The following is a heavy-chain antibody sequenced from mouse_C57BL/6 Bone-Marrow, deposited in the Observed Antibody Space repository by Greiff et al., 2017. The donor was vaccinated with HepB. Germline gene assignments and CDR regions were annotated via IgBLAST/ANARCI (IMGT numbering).Heavy chain of an antibody. CDR1: GYSFTGYY. CDR3: ARWLRLSFDY. Sequence: EVQLQQSGPELVKPGASVKISCKASGYSFTGYYMNWVKQSPEKSLEWIGEINPSTGGTTYNQKFKAKATLTVDKSSSTAYMQLKSLTSEDSAVYYCARWLRLSFDYWGQGTTLTVSS. J-gene: IGHJ2*01. V-gene: IGHV1-42*01. D-gene: IGHD3-2*02. CDR2: INPSTGGT.